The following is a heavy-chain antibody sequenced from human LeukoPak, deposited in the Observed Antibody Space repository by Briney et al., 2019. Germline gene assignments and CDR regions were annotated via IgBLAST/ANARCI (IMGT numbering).Heavy chain of an antibody. V-gene: IGHV4-34*01. CDR3: ARPGNRYQLPRGWWFDP. CDR2: INHSGST. CDR1: GGSISSGGYS. Sequence: SETLSLTCAVSGGSISSGGYSWSWIRQPPGKGLEWIGEINHSGSTNYNPSLKSRVTISVDTSKNQFSLKLSSVTAADTAVYYCARPGNRYQLPRGWWFDPWGQGTLVTVSS. J-gene: IGHJ5*02. D-gene: IGHD2-2*01.